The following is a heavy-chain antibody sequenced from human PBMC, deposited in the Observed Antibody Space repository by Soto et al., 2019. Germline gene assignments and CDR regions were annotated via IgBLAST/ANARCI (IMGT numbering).Heavy chain of an antibody. CDR1: GFTFSSYW. V-gene: IGHV3-7*03. D-gene: IGHD2-8*01. J-gene: IGHJ3*02. CDR2: IKQDGSGK. Sequence: GGSLRLSCAASGFTFSSYWMSWVRQAPGKGLEWVANIKQDGSGKYYVDSVKGRFTVSRDNAKNSLYLQMNSLRAEDTAVYYCASAHRMLNAFDIWGQGTMVTVSS. CDR3: ASAHRMLNAFDI.